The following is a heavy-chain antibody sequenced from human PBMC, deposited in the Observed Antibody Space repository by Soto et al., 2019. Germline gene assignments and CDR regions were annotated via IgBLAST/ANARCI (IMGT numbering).Heavy chain of an antibody. CDR2: IYPGDSDT. CDR1: GYSFTSDW. D-gene: IGHD6-19*01. V-gene: IGHV5-51*01. Sequence: GESLKISCNGSGYSFTSDWIGWVRQMPGKGLECMGIIYPGDSDTRYSPSFQGQVTISADKSISTAYLQWSSLKASDTAMYYCVRPYSSGRHYYGMDFWGQGTTVTVSS. CDR3: VRPYSSGRHYYGMDF. J-gene: IGHJ6*02.